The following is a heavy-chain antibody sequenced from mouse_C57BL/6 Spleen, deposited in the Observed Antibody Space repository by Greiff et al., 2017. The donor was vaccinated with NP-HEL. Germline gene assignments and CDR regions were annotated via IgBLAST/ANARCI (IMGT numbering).Heavy chain of an antibody. Sequence: VHVKQSGPVLVKPGASVKMSCKASGYTFTDYYMNWVKQSHGKSLEWIGVINPYNGGTSYNQKFKGKATLTVDKSSSTAYMELNSLTSEDSAVYYCARQGNGYTSHFDYWGQGTTLTVSS. V-gene: IGHV1-19*01. D-gene: IGHD2-2*01. CDR1: GYTFTDYY. J-gene: IGHJ2*01. CDR2: INPYNGGT. CDR3: ARQGNGYTSHFDY.